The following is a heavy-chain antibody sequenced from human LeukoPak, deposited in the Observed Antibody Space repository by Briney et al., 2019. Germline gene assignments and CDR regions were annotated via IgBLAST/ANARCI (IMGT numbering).Heavy chain of an antibody. V-gene: IGHV3-74*01. D-gene: IGHD2/OR15-2a*01. CDR1: GNYW. CDR3: VSFYETY. J-gene: IGHJ4*02. CDR2: INSDGSWT. Sequence: GGSLRLSCAASGNYWMHWVRQAPGKGLVWVSHINSDGSWTSYADSVKGRFTISKDNAENTVYLQMNSLRAEDTAAYYCVSFYETYWGRGTLVTVSS.